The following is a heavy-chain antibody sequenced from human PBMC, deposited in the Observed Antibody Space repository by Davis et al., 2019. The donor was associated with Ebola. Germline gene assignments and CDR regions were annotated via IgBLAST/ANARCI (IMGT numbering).Heavy chain of an antibody. V-gene: IGHV4-39*01. Sequence: PSETLSLTCTVSGGSISSSSYYWGWIRQPPGKGLEWIGSIYYSGSTYYNPSLKSRVTISVDTSKNQFSLKLSSVTAADTAVYYCARGRTNYYYWGQGTLVTVSS. D-gene: IGHD5-24*01. CDR2: IYYSGST. CDR3: ARGRTNYYY. CDR1: GGSISSSSYY. J-gene: IGHJ4*02.